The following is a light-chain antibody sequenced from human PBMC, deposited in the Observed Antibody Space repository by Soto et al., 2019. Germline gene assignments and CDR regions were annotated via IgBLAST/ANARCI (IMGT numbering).Light chain of an antibody. Sequence: EIVLTQSPGTLSLSPGERATLSCRASQSVSSTYLAWYQQKPGQAPRLLIYGASSRATGIPDRFSGSGSGTVFTLIISRLEPEDFAVYYCQHYGSSLLTFGPGTTVDIK. V-gene: IGKV3-20*01. CDR3: QHYGSSLLT. CDR2: GAS. CDR1: QSVSSTY. J-gene: IGKJ3*01.